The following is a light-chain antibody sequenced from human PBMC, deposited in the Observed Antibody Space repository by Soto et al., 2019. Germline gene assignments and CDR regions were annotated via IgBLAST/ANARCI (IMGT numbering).Light chain of an antibody. CDR2: KAS. CDR1: QSISDW. Sequence: DTQMTQSPSTLSASVGDRVTITCRASQSISDWLAWYQQKPGKAPKLLIFKASRLQSGVPSRFSGSASVKDFTLTLSGLQAEDFATYYCQHYKDYPWTFGPGNKVEI. V-gene: IGKV1-5*03. J-gene: IGKJ1*01. CDR3: QHYKDYPWT.